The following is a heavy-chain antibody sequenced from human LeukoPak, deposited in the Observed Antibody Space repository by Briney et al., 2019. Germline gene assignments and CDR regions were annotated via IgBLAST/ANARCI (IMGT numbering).Heavy chain of an antibody. CDR3: ARVCTIFGVVIMDYFDY. V-gene: IGHV3-7*01. D-gene: IGHD3-3*01. J-gene: IGHJ4*02. CDR2: IKQDGSEK. CDR1: GFTFSSYW. Sequence: GGSLRLSCAASGFTFSSYWMSWVRQAPGKGLEWVANIKQDGSEKYYVDSVKGRFTIPRDNAKNSLYLQMNGLRAEDTAVYYCARVCTIFGVVIMDYFDYWGQGTLVTVSS.